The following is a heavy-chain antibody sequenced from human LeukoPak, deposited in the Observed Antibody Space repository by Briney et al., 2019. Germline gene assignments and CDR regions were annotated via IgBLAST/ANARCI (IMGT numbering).Heavy chain of an antibody. CDR1: GHTFTGYY. CDR3: ARDYYYYDSSGYYYIPYYFDY. Sequence: GASVKVSCKASGHTFTGYYMHWVRQAPGQGLEWMGRINPNSGGTNYAQKFQGRVTMTRDTSISTAYMELSRLRSDGTAVYYCARDYYYYDSSGYYYIPYYFDYWGQGTLVTVSS. D-gene: IGHD3-22*01. J-gene: IGHJ4*02. V-gene: IGHV1-2*06. CDR2: INPNSGGT.